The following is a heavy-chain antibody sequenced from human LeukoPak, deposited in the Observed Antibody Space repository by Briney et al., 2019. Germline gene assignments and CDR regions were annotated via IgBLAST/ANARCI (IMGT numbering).Heavy chain of an antibody. Sequence: SETLSLTCTVSGGSISSYYWSCIRQPPGKGLEWIGNIYNSANTHYNPSLKTRITMSVDTSKNRFSLKLNSVTAADTGIYYCARHSRSGYIGYENAFDIWGQGTMVTVSS. CDR1: GGSISSYY. J-gene: IGHJ3*02. V-gene: IGHV4-59*04. CDR2: IYNSANT. CDR3: ARHSRSGYIGYENAFDI. D-gene: IGHD5-12*01.